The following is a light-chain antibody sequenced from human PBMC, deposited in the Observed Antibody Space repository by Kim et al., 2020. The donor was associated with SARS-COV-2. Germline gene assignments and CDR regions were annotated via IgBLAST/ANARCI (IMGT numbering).Light chain of an antibody. CDR3: SSRDSSGNHVL. V-gene: IGLV3-19*01. J-gene: IGLJ3*02. Sequence: ALVQTVAITCQGGSLRGYYASWFQQKSGQAPILVIYGDKNRPSGIPDRFSGSGSGNTASLTITGAQAEDEADYYCSSRDSSGNHVLFGGGTKLTVL. CDR2: GDK. CDR1: SLRGYY.